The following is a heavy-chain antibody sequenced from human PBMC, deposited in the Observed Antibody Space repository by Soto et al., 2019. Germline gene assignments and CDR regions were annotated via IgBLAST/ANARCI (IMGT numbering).Heavy chain of an antibody. CDR1: GYTFTSYD. Sequence: ASVKVACKASGYTFTSYDINWVRQAPGQGLEWMGWMNPSNGNTAYAQQFQGRVTMTRDTSVSTAYMELSSLRSEDTAVYYCARVAGVAPSYWNYNEDVWGKGTTVTVSS. J-gene: IGHJ6*03. V-gene: IGHV1-8*01. D-gene: IGHD1-1*01. CDR2: MNPSNGNT. CDR3: ARVAGVAPSYWNYNEDV.